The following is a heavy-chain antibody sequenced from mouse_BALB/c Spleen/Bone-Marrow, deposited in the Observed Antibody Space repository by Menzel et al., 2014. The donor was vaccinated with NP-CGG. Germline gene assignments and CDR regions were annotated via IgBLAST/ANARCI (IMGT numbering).Heavy chain of an antibody. D-gene: IGHD5-1*01. Sequence: HVQLQQSGAELAKPGASVKLSCKASGYTFTSYYMYWVKQRPGQGLEWIGEINPSNGGTNFNEKFKSRATLTVDKSSSTAYMQLSSLTSEDSAVYYCTRLPHWGQGTSVTVSS. CDR3: TRLPH. J-gene: IGHJ4*01. CDR2: INPSNGGT. V-gene: IGHV1S81*02. CDR1: GYTFTSYY.